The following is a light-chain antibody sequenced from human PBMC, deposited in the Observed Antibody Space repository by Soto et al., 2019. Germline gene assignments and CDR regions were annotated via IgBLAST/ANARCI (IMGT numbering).Light chain of an antibody. CDR3: QQCGNSPPWT. Sequence: ELVLTQSPGTLSLSPGESATLXXRARQSVSSSYLAWYQQKPGQAPRLXXYGASSRATGIPDRFSGSGSETDFTLTISRLEPEDFAVYYCQQCGNSPPWTFGQGTKVDIK. V-gene: IGKV3-20*01. CDR1: QSVSSSY. CDR2: GAS. J-gene: IGKJ1*01.